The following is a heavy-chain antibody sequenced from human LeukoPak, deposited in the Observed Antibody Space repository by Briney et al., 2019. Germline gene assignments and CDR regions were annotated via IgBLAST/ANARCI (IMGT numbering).Heavy chain of an antibody. D-gene: IGHD5/OR15-5a*01. Sequence: AGGSLRLSCAASGFTFSSHWMNWVRQAPGKGLEWVAIIKQDGNDKYYVDSVKGRFTISRDNDKNSLHLQMNSLRAEDTAVYYCAGGLGCLADKWGQGTLVTVSS. CDR2: IKQDGNDK. J-gene: IGHJ4*02. CDR1: GFTFSSHW. CDR3: AGGLGCLADK. V-gene: IGHV3-7*01.